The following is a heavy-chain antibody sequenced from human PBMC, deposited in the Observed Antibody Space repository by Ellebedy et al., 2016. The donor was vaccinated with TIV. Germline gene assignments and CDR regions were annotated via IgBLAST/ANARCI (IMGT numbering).Heavy chain of an antibody. J-gene: IGHJ4*02. D-gene: IGHD2-15*01. CDR1: GGSISSYY. Sequence: SETLSLTCTVSGGSISSYYWSWIRQPPGKGLEWIGYIYYSGSTNYNPSLKSRVTISVDTSKNQFSLKLSSVTAADTAVYYCARAGCSGGSCYQNVFDYWGQGTLVTVSS. CDR3: ARAGCSGGSCYQNVFDY. CDR2: IYYSGST. V-gene: IGHV4-59*01.